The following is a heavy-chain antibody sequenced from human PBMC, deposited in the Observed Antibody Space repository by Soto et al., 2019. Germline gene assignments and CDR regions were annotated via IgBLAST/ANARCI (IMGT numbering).Heavy chain of an antibody. CDR3: ARVGEDDYTDY. Sequence: RGSLRLSCAASGFTFSSYSMNWVRQAPGKGLEWVSSISSSSSYIYYADSVKGRFTISRDNAKNSLYLQMNSLRAEDTAVYYCARVGEDDYTDYWGQGTLVTVSS. V-gene: IGHV3-21*01. D-gene: IGHD4-4*01. CDR2: ISSSSSYI. CDR1: GFTFSSYS. J-gene: IGHJ4*02.